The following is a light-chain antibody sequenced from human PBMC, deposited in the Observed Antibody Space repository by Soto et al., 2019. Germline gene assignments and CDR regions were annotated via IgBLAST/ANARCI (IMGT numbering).Light chain of an antibody. CDR3: QQYGSSPPYT. CDR1: HSVSSSY. V-gene: IGKV3-20*01. Sequence: EIVLTQSTGTLSLSPGERATLSCRASHSVSSSYLAWYQQKCGQAPRLLIYGASSRATGIPDRFSGSGSGTDFTLTISRLEPEDFAVYYCQQYGSSPPYTFGQGTKLEIK. CDR2: GAS. J-gene: IGKJ2*01.